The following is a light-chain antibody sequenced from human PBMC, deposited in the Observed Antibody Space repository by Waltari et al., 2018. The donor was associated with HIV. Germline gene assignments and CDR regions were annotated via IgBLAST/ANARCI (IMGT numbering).Light chain of an antibody. CDR1: QSLLYSDGNTY. CDR3: MQGTHWPRT. J-gene: IGKJ1*01. Sequence: DVVMTQSPLSRPVTLGQPASISCRSSQSLLYSDGNTYLNWLQQRPGQSPRRLIYKVSNRDSGVPDRFSGSGSGTDFTLKISRVEAEDVGIYYCMQGTHWPRTFGQGTKVEIK. CDR2: KVS. V-gene: IGKV2-30*01.